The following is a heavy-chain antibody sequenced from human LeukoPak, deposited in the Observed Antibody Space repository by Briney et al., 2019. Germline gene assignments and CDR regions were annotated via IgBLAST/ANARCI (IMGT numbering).Heavy chain of an antibody. CDR2: IYYSGST. CDR1: GGSISSSSYY. J-gene: IGHJ5*02. CDR3: ARHYYDSSGRRGGWFDP. Sequence: SETLSLTCTVSGGSISSSSYYWGWIRQPPGKGLEWIGSIYYSGSTYYNPSLKSRVTISVDTSENQFSLKLSSVTAADTAVYYCARHYYDSSGRRGGWFDPWGQGTLVTVSS. D-gene: IGHD3-22*01. V-gene: IGHV4-39*01.